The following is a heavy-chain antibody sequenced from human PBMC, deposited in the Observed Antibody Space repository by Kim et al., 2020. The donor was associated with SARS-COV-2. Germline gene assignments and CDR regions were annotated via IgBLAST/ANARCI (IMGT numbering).Heavy chain of an antibody. D-gene: IGHD6-13*01. CDR3: ARDLYSSSWYTLSYYYGMDV. V-gene: IGHV3-21*04. CDR2: ISSSSSYI. Sequence: GGSLRLSCAASGFTLSSYSMNWVRQAPGKGLEWVSSISSSSSYIYYADSVKGRFTISRDNAKNSLYLQMNSLRAEDTAVYYCARDLYSSSWYTLSYYYGMDVWGQGTTVTVSS. J-gene: IGHJ6*02. CDR1: GFTLSSYS.